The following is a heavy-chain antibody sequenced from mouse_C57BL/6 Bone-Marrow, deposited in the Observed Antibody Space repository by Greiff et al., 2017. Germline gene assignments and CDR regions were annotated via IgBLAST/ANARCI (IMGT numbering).Heavy chain of an antibody. CDR1: GYTFTSYW. CDR2: IDPSDSYT. Sequence: QVQLQQPGAELVRPGTSVKLSCTASGYTFTSYWMHWVKQRPGQSLEWIGVIDPSDSYTNYNQKFKGKATLTVDTASSTAYLQLSSLTSEDSAVYYCGRWDHWGKGTTLTVSS. V-gene: IGHV1-59*01. CDR3: GRWDH. J-gene: IGHJ2*01.